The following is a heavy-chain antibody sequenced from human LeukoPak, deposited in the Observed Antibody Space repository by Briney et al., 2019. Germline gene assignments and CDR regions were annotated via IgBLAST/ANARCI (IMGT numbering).Heavy chain of an antibody. CDR1: GASISSYF. Sequence: TSETLSLTCTVSGASISSYFWTWIRQSPGKGLEWIGYISNIGSTNYNPSLKSRVTISGDTSKNQFSLKLRTVTAADTAVYYCTRDRSALDTWGQGTMVTVSS. V-gene: IGHV4-59*01. J-gene: IGHJ3*02. CDR3: TRDRSALDT. CDR2: ISNIGST.